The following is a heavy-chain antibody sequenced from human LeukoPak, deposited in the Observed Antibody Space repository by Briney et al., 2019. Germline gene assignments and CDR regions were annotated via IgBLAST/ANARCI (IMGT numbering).Heavy chain of an antibody. Sequence: ASVKVSCKASGYTFTSYYMHWVRQAPGEGLEWMGIINPSGGSTSYAQKFQGRVTMTRDMSTSTVYMELSSLRSEDTAVYYCTTIYGNDAFDIWGQGTMVTVSS. V-gene: IGHV1-46*01. CDR3: TTIYGNDAFDI. D-gene: IGHD1-1*01. J-gene: IGHJ3*02. CDR1: GYTFTSYY. CDR2: INPSGGST.